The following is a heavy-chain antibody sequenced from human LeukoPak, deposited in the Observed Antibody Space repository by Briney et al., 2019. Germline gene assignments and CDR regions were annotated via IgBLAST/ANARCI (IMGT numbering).Heavy chain of an antibody. CDR3: GRAGFGTAYNRFYYYMDV. V-gene: IGHV4-38-2*01. Sequence: SETLSLTCAVSNYPITSDYYWVWIRQPPGQGLEWIGQIFHSGIAHYNPSLKSRVTMSVDTSRTQFSVNLNSVTAADTAVYFCGRAGFGTAYNRFYYYMDVWGKGTTVTVSS. CDR2: IFHSGIA. J-gene: IGHJ6*03. D-gene: IGHD3-16*01. CDR1: NYPITSDYY.